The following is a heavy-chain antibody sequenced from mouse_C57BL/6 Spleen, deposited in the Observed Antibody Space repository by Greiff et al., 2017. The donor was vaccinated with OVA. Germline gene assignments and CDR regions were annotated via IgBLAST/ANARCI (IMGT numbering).Heavy chain of an antibody. Sequence: VQVVESGAELAKPGASVKLSCKASGYTFTSYWMHWVQQRPGQGLEWIGYLNPSSGYTKYNQKFKDKATLTADKSSSTAYMQLSSLTYEDSAVYYCARADGNPFAYWGQGTLVTVSA. CDR2: LNPSSGYT. CDR1: GYTFTSYW. CDR3: ARADGNPFAY. J-gene: IGHJ3*01. V-gene: IGHV1-7*01. D-gene: IGHD2-1*01.